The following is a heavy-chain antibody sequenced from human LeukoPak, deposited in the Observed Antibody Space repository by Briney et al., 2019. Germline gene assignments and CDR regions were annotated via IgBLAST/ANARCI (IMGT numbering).Heavy chain of an antibody. CDR1: GGSISIYY. D-gene: IGHD6-19*01. Sequence: PSETLSLTCTVSGGSISIYYWSWIRQPPGKGLEWIGYIYYSGSTNYNPSLKSRVTISVDTSKNQFSLKLSSVTAADTAVYYCARPAYSSGDAFDIWGQGTMVTVSS. CDR3: ARPAYSSGDAFDI. J-gene: IGHJ3*02. CDR2: IYYSGST. V-gene: IGHV4-59*01.